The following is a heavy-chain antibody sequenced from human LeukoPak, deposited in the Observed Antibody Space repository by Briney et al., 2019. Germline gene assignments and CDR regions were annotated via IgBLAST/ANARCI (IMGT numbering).Heavy chain of an antibody. J-gene: IGHJ4*02. CDR1: GYSISSGYY. CDR2: IYHSGST. D-gene: IGHD1-26*01. CDR3: VRDGIVGASDY. Sequence: SETLSLTCTVSGYSISSGYYWGWIRQPPGKGLEWIGSIYHSGSTYYNPSLKSRVTISVDTSKNQFSLKLSSVTAADTAVYYCVRDGIVGASDYWGQGTLVTVSS. V-gene: IGHV4-38-2*02.